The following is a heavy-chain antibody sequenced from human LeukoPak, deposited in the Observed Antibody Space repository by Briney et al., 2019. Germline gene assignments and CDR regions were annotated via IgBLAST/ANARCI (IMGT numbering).Heavy chain of an antibody. Sequence: PSETLSLTCTVSGGSISSYYWSWIRQPPGEGLEWIGYIYYSGSTNYNPSLKSRVTISVDTSKNQFSLKLSSVTAADTAVYYCGRAVAGTYYYYGMDVWGKGTTVTVSS. CDR2: IYYSGST. J-gene: IGHJ6*04. V-gene: IGHV4-59*01. CDR3: GRAVAGTYYYYGMDV. CDR1: GGSISSYY. D-gene: IGHD6-19*01.